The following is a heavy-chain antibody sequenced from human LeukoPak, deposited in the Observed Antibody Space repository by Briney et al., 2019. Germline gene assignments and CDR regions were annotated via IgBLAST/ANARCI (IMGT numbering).Heavy chain of an antibody. CDR1: RLTFNNYW. CDR2: ISGSVANT. V-gene: IGHV3-23*01. CDR3: VKGSTGSSGS. D-gene: IGHD3-10*01. Sequence: EESLRLSCAPSRLTFNNYWMSWVRHAPGKGLEWVSAISGSVANTYYADSVKGRFTISRDNSKNTLYLRVNSLRAEDTAVYFCVKGSTGSSGSWGQGTLVTVSS. J-gene: IGHJ5*02.